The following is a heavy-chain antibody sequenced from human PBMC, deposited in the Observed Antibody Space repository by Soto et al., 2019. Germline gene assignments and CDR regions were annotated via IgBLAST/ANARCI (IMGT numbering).Heavy chain of an antibody. D-gene: IGHD3-9*01. CDR2: ISGSGGST. Sequence: SLRLSCAASGFTFSSYAMSCVRQAPGKGLEWVSAISGSGGSTYYADSVKGRFTISRDNSKNTLYLQMNSLRAEDTAVYYCAKDGDYDILTGYYYRANYFDYWGQGTLVTVSS. CDR3: AKDGDYDILTGYYYRANYFDY. J-gene: IGHJ4*02. V-gene: IGHV3-23*01. CDR1: GFTFSSYA.